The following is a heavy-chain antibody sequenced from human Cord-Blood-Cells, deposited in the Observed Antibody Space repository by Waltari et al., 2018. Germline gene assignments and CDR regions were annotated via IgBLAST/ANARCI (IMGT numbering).Heavy chain of an antibody. CDR3: ATVNYDILTGYYKFDY. CDR2: INHSGST. CDR1: GGSFIGYY. V-gene: IGHV4-34*01. Sequence: QVQLQQWGAGLLKPSETLSLTCAVYGGSFIGYYWSWIRQPPGKGLEWIGEINHSGSTNYNPSLKSRVTISVDTSKNQFSLKLSSVTAADTAVYYCATVNYDILTGYYKFDYWGQGTLVTVSS. J-gene: IGHJ4*02. D-gene: IGHD3-9*01.